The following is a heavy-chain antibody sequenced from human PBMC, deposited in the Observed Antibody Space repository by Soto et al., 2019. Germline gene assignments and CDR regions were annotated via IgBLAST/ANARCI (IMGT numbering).Heavy chain of an antibody. CDR3: TTRVVVTTIFDS. V-gene: IGHV3-23*01. D-gene: IGHD2-21*02. Sequence: XGSLVLSFAASGFTLSNYAMSWVRQAPRKGLEWVSAISDSGGSPYYADSVKGRFTISRDNSKNTLYLQMTSLRAEDTAVYFCTTRVVVTTIFDSWGQGTLVTVSS. CDR2: ISDSGGSP. CDR1: GFTLSNYA. J-gene: IGHJ4*02.